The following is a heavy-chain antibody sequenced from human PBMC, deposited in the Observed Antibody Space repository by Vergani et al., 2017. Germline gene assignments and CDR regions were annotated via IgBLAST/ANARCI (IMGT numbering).Heavy chain of an antibody. V-gene: IGHV3-30*02. Sequence: QVQLVESGGGVVQPGGSLRLSCGAFGFTFSNYGMHWVRQAPGTGLEGVTFIRYDGSNTYYEDPVKGRFTICRDNSKNTLFLQMNSLRPEDTTVYYCARDTVTGSRYFDYWGQGTLVTVSS. CDR2: IRYDGSNT. J-gene: IGHJ4*02. CDR3: ARDTVTGSRYFDY. D-gene: IGHD6-19*01. CDR1: GFTFSNYG.